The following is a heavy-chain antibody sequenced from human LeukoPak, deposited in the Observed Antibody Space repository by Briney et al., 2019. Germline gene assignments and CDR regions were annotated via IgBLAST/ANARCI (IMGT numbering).Heavy chain of an antibody. J-gene: IGHJ6*03. CDR3: ARTTEGGYTYGYFYYYYMDV. CDR2: IYYSGST. D-gene: IGHD5-18*01. Sequence: SETLSLTCTVSGGSISSYYWSWLRQPPGKGLEWIGYIYYSGSTNYKSSLKSRVTISVDTSKNQFSLKLSSVTAADTAVYYCARTTEGGYTYGYFYYYYMDVWVKGTTVTISS. V-gene: IGHV4-59*01. CDR1: GGSISSYY.